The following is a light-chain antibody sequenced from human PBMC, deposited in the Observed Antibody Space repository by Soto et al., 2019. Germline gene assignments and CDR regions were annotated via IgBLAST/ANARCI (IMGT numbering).Light chain of an antibody. CDR3: GAWDSSLRVVV. CDR2: EVN. CDR1: SSNVGSYKL. J-gene: IGLJ2*01. Sequence: QSALTQPASVSGSPGQSITISCTGTSSNVGSYKLVSWYQQHPGKAPKLMIFEVNKRPSGVSNRFSGSKSGNTASLTISGLKVEDEADYYCGAWDSSLRVVVFGGGTKLTVL. V-gene: IGLV2-23*02.